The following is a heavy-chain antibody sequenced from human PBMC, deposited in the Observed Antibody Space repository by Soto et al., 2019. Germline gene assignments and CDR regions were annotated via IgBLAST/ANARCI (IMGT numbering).Heavy chain of an antibody. CDR3: AHSDSSGWPAFEY. D-gene: IGHD6-19*01. V-gene: IGHV2-5*01. CDR2: IYWNDDK. CDR1: GFSLSTSGVG. J-gene: IGHJ4*02. Sequence: QITLKESGPTLVKPTQTLTLTCTFSGFSLSTSGVGVGWIRQPPGKALEWLGFIYWNDDKRYSPSLKSSVTINQNTSNNQVVLTMPNVDPVDTATYYCAHSDSSGWPAFEYWGQGTLVTVSA.